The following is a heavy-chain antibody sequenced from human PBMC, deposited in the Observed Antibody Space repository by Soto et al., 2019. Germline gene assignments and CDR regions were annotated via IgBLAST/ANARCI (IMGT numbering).Heavy chain of an antibody. CDR2: IYYSGST. Sequence: SETLSLTCTVSGGSISTYYWIWIRQPPGKGLEWIGYIYYSGSTNYNPSLKSRVTISVDTSKNQFSLKLSSVTAADTAVYYCASSYYYGSGSYFDYWGQGTLVTVSS. D-gene: IGHD3-10*01. V-gene: IGHV4-59*13. J-gene: IGHJ4*02. CDR3: ASSYYYGSGSYFDY. CDR1: GGSISTYY.